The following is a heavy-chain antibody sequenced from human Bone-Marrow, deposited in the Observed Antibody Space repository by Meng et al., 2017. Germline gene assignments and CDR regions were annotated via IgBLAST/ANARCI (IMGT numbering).Heavy chain of an antibody. CDR1: GFTFDDYA. Sequence: GESLKISCAASGFTFDDYAMHWVRQAPGKGLEWVAVIWHDGSKKYYAASVSGRFTISRDDSKNTLYLQMNSLTTEDTAMYYCARDVGTLGYTLDHWGQGTLVTVSS. V-gene: IGHV3-33*08. CDR2: IWHDGSKK. CDR3: ARDVGTLGYTLDH. D-gene: IGHD3-16*02. J-gene: IGHJ4*02.